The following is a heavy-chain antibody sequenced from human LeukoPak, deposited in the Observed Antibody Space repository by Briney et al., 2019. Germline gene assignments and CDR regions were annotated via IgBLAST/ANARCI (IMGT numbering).Heavy chain of an antibody. D-gene: IGHD2-2*01. Sequence: SETLSLTCAVYGGSFSGYYWSWIRQPPGKGLEWIGEINHSGSTNYNPSLKSRVTISVDTSKNQFSLKLSSVTAADTAVYYCARHPATRRAGAFDIWGQGTMVTVSS. CDR1: GGSFSGYY. V-gene: IGHV4-34*01. J-gene: IGHJ3*02. CDR2: INHSGST. CDR3: ARHPATRRAGAFDI.